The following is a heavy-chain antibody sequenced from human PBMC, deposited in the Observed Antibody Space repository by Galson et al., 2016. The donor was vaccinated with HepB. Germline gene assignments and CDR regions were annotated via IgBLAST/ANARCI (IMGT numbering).Heavy chain of an antibody. V-gene: IGHV4-4*02. CDR3: ARAAIIPGARMVFDP. CDR1: GASISDSNW. Sequence: ETLSLTCAVSGASISDSNWWTWVRQVPGKGLAWIGEIYHTGTSNNKPFLSSRFTLSVDKSRNQSSLNLTSVTAADTAVYYCARAAIIPGARMVFDPWGQGILVTVSS. J-gene: IGHJ5*02. D-gene: IGHD2-8*01. CDR2: IYHTGTS.